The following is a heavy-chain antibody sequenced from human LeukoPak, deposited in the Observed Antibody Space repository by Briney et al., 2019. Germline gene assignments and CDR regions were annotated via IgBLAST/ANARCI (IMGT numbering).Heavy chain of an antibody. V-gene: IGHV1-2*02. D-gene: IGHD5-18*01. CDR2: INPNSGGT. CDR1: GYTFTGYY. Sequence: ASVKISCKASGYTFTGYYMHWVRQAPGQGPEWMGWINPNSGGTNYAQKFQGRVTMTRDTSISTAYMELSGLRSDDTAVYYCASSTRDTAMLGYWGQGTLVTVSS. CDR3: ASSTRDTAMLGY. J-gene: IGHJ4*02.